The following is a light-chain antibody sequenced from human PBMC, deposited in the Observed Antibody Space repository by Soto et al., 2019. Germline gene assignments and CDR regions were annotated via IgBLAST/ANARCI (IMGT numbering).Light chain of an antibody. V-gene: IGKV1-12*01. J-gene: IGKJ1*01. CDR2: AAS. CDR3: QQRSNWPPT. CDR1: QDSSRW. Sequence: DHQVIQSPSSVSASSADRVTITSRGSQDSSRWLAWYQQKPGRAPKLLIYAASNVQSGVPSRCSGSGSGTDCTLTISSLEHEDVAVYYCQQRSNWPPTFGQGTKVDIK.